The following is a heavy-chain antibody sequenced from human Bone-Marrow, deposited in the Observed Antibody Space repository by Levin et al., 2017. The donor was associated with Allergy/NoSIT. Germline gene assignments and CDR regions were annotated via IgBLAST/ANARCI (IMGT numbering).Heavy chain of an antibody. CDR1: GFSFSKAW. CDR2: IKNTTDGGAT. Sequence: TAGGSLRLSCRASGFSFSKAWMSWVRQVPGKGLEWVARIKNTTDGGATQYAAPVKGRFTISRSDSKTTVYLQMVSLRTEDTGVYYCTTDVRPVHQGFSYYYYYGMDVWGQGTTVTVSS. CDR3: TTDVRPVHQGFSYYYYYGMDV. V-gene: IGHV3-15*01. J-gene: IGHJ6*02. D-gene: IGHD3-16*01.